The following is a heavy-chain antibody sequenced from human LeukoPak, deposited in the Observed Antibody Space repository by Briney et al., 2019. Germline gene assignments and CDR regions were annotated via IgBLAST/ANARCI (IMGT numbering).Heavy chain of an antibody. CDR1: GFPFTFA. V-gene: IGHV3-23*01. CDR3: AKQSTARSLGE. CDR2: ISGSGGDT. D-gene: IGHD6-6*01. J-gene: IGHJ4*02. Sequence: GGSLRLSSAASGFPFTFAMSWVRQAPGKGLEWVSSISGSGGDTYYADSVKGRFTVSRDNSKNTLYLQMNSLRAEDTAVYYCAKQSTARSLGEGGRGTLVTVSS.